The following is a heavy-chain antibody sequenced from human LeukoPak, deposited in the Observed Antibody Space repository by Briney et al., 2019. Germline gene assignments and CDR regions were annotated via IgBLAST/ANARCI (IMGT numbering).Heavy chain of an antibody. V-gene: IGHV4-59*01. CDR1: GDSISSAY. D-gene: IGHD3-10*01. Sequence: SETLSLTCTVSGDSISSAYWSWIRQSPGKGLEWIGYIYYSGISDYNPSLKSRVTISVDTSKNQFSLKLRSVTAADTAVYYCAKHYGSGSNDFDIWGQGTMVTVS. CDR3: AKHYGSGSNDFDI. CDR2: IYYSGIS. J-gene: IGHJ3*02.